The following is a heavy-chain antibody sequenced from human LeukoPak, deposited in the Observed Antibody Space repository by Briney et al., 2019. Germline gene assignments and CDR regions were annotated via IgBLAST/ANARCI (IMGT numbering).Heavy chain of an antibody. CDR1: GWSFNDYY. V-gene: IGHV4-34*01. J-gene: IGHJ5*02. CDR3: ARGQVPAARGYNWFDP. CDR2: INARGDT. D-gene: IGHD2-2*01. Sequence: SETLSLTCAVYGWSFNDYYWNWIRQPPGKGPEWIGEINARGDTNYNPSLKSRVTISVDTSKKQFSLRLTSMIAADTALYYCARGQVPAARGYNWFDPWGQGTLVTVSS.